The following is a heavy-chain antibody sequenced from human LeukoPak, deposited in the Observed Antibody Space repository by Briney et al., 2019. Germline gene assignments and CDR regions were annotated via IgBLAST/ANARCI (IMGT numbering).Heavy chain of an antibody. CDR3: LTRSLIAVSGNSYMDV. D-gene: IGHD6-19*01. V-gene: IGHV3-23*01. CDR2: INGTAINT. Sequence: GGSLRLSCAASGFTFSHYALSWVRQAPGKGLEWVSAINGTAINTDYADPVKGRFTISRDSSKNTLYLQMNSLRAEDTAVYFCLTRSLIAVSGNSYMDVWGKGTTVSVSS. CDR1: GFTFSHYA. J-gene: IGHJ6*03.